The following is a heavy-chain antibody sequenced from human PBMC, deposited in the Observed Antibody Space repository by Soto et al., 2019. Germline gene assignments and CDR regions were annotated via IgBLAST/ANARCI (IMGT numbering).Heavy chain of an antibody. CDR3: ARDANRPTAINGMDV. V-gene: IGHV3-30-3*01. CDR2: ISYDGSNK. Sequence: LRLSCAASGFTFSSYAMHWVRQAPGKGLEWVAVISYDGSNKYYADSVKGRFTISRDNSKNTLYLQMNSLRAGDTAVYYCARDANRPTAINGMDVWGQGTTVTVSS. CDR1: GFTFSSYA. D-gene: IGHD5-18*01. J-gene: IGHJ6*02.